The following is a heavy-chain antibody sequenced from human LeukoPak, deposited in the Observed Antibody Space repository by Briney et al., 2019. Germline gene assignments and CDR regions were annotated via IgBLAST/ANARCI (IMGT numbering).Heavy chain of an antibody. D-gene: IGHD3-22*01. J-gene: IGHJ4*02. V-gene: IGHV1-18*01. CDR3: AREGSGGGSGYYAL. Sequence: ASVKVSCKASGYTFTSYAMNWVRQAPGQGLEWMGWISAYNGNTNYAQKLQGRVTMTTDTSTSTAYMELRSLRSDDTAVYYCAREGSGGGSGYYALWGQGTLVTVSS. CDR1: GYTFTSYA. CDR2: ISAYNGNT.